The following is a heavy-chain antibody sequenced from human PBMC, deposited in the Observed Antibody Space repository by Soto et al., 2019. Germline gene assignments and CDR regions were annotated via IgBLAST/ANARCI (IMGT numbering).Heavy chain of an antibody. CDR3: ARFSRIAARLGAWFDP. CDR1: GGSFSGYY. V-gene: IGHV4-34*01. CDR2: INHSGST. D-gene: IGHD6-6*01. Sequence: SETLSLTCAVYGGSFSGYYWSWIRQPPGKGLEWIGEINHSGSTNYNPSLKSRVTISVDTSKNQSSLKLSSVTAADTAVYYCARFSRIAARLGAWFDPWGQGTLVTVSS. J-gene: IGHJ5*02.